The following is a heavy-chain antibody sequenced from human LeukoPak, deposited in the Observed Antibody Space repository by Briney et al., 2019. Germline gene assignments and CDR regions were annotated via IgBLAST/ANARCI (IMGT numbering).Heavy chain of an antibody. V-gene: IGHV3-21*01. CDR1: GFTFSSYS. J-gene: IGHJ4*02. CDR2: ISTSSIYI. CDR3: ARASSGWTGDY. D-gene: IGHD6-19*01. Sequence: GGSLRLSCVASGFTFSSYSMNWVRQAPGKGLEWVSSISTSSIYIYYADSVKGRFTISRDNAKKSLYLQMNSLRAEDTAVYYCARASSGWTGDYWGQGTLVTVSS.